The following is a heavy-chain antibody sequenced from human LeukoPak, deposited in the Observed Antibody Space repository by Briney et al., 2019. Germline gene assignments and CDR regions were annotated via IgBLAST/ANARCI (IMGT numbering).Heavy chain of an antibody. J-gene: IGHJ4*02. CDR1: GFTFSSYG. D-gene: IGHD6-13*01. Sequence: GGSLRLFCAASGFTFSSYGMHWVRQAPGKGLEWVAVIWYDGSNKYYADSVKGRFTISRDNSKNTLYLQMNSLRAEDTAVYYCAKDRGYSSSWDFDYWGQGTLVTVSS. V-gene: IGHV3-33*06. CDR3: AKDRGYSSSWDFDY. CDR2: IWYDGSNK.